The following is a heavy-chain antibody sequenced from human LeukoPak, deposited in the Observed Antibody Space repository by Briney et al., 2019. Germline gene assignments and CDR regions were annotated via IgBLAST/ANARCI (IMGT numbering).Heavy chain of an antibody. J-gene: IGHJ4*02. CDR2: IIPIFGTA. CDR1: GGTFSSYA. Sequence: SVKVSCKDSGGTFSSYAISWVRQAPGQGLEWMGGIIPIFGTANYAQKFQGRVTITADESTSTAYMELSSLRSEDTAVYYCARNRGYCSSTSCQLNPFDYWGQGTLVTVSS. D-gene: IGHD2-2*01. V-gene: IGHV1-69*13. CDR3: ARNRGYCSSTSCQLNPFDY.